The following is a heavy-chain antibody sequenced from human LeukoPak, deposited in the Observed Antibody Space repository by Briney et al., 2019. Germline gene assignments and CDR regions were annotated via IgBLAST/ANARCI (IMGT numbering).Heavy chain of an antibody. CDR1: GFTFSNYW. D-gene: IGHD5-18*01. V-gene: IGHV3-7*01. CDR2: IKQDGSEK. CDR3: ARDLSGVAGYTYGRGIDY. Sequence: PGGSLRLSCAASGFTFSNYWMSWVRQAPGKGLEWVANIKQDGSEKYYVDSVKGRFTISRDNAKTSLYLQMNSLRAEDTAVYYCARDLSGVAGYTYGRGIDYWGQGTLATVSS. J-gene: IGHJ4*02.